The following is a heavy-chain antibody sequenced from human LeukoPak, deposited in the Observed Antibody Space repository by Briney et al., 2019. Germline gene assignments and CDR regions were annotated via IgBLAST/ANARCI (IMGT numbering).Heavy chain of an antibody. J-gene: IGHJ5*02. CDR3: ARGFRRPYGSGPRFDP. CDR2: INQSGST. Sequence: SETLSLTCDVYGGSFSGYFWSWLRQPPGKGLEWIGEINQSGSTNYNPSLKSRVTISLDTSKNQFSLKLTSVTAADTAVYYCARGFRRPYGSGPRFDPWGQGSLVTVSS. D-gene: IGHD2-15*01. CDR1: GGSFSGYF. V-gene: IGHV4-34*01.